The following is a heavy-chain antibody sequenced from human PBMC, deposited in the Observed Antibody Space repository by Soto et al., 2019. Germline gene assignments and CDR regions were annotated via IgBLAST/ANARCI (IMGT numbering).Heavy chain of an antibody. D-gene: IGHD4-17*01. Sequence: EVQLVESGGGLVKPGGSLTLSCAASGITFSKAWMNWVRQSPGKGLEWVGRIKSSSDGGTTAYAAPVKGRFSISRDDSKDTLWLQMNSLKTEDTAVYYCTTNFYSDHGMDVWGQGTTVTVSS. CDR1: GITFSKAW. CDR3: TTNFYSDHGMDV. V-gene: IGHV3-15*01. CDR2: IKSSSDGGTT. J-gene: IGHJ6*02.